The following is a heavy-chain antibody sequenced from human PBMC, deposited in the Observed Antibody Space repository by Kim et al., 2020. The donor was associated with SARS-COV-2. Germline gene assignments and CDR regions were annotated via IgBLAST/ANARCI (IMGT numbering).Heavy chain of an antibody. CDR2: INSDGSSI. J-gene: IGHJ5*02. V-gene: IGHV3-74*01. Sequence: GGFLSLSCAASGFSFSSSWMPWVRPAPWPGLVWFSRINSDGSSISFADSVKGRFIISRDNAKNTLYLQMNSLRAEDTAVYYCARDVSTPSSGWYVDWFDPWGQGTLVTVSS. CDR1: GFSFSSSW. D-gene: IGHD6-19*01. CDR3: ARDVSTPSSGWYVDWFDP.